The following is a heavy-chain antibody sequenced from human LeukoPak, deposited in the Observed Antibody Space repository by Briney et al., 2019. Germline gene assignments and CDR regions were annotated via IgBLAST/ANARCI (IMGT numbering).Heavy chain of an antibody. D-gene: IGHD2-2*01. CDR3: AKGWRSSISPLDY. V-gene: IGHV3-23*01. J-gene: IGHJ4*02. CDR1: GFTFNSYT. CDR2: ISGSGGST. Sequence: PGGSLRLSCAASGFTFNSYTMNWVRRAPGKGLEWVSVISGSGGSTYYADSVKGRFTISRDNSKNTLYLQMNSLRAEDTAVYYCAKGWRSSISPLDYWGQGTLVTVSS.